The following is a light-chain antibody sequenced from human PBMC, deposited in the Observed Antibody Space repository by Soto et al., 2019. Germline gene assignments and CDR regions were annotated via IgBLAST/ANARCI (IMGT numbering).Light chain of an antibody. J-gene: IGKJ5*01. CDR1: QTVSSNF. CDR2: GAS. Sequence: EIVLTQSPGTLSLSPGERATLSCRTSQTVSSNFLAWYQQKPGQAPRLLIFGASNRATGIPDRFSGSGSGTDFTLTISRLEPEDFAVYYCQQYGSSPITFGQGTRLEMK. CDR3: QQYGSSPIT. V-gene: IGKV3-20*01.